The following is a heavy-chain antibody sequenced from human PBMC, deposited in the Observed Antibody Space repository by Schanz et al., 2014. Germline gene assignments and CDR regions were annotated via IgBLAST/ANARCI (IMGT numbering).Heavy chain of an antibody. CDR3: ARGIITMVRGGDVGAFDI. CDR1: GFTLSSYG. V-gene: IGHV3-33*01. CDR2: IWYDGSSK. D-gene: IGHD3-10*01. Sequence: QVQLVESGGGVVQPGRSLRLSCSASGFTLSSYGMHWVRQAPGRGLEWVALIWYDGSSKNHADSVQGRFTISRDNSKNALYLQMDSLRAEDTAVYYCARGIITMVRGGDVGAFDIWGQGTMVTVSS. J-gene: IGHJ3*02.